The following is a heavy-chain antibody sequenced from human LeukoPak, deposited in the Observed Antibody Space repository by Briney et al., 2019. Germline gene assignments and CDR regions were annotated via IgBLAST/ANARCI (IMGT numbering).Heavy chain of an antibody. CDR1: GLTFSSYG. V-gene: IGHV3-33*06. CDR2: IWYDGSNK. J-gene: IGHJ4*02. Sequence: PGRSLRLSCAASGLTFSSYGMHWVRQAPGKGLEWVAVIWYDGSNKYYADSVKGRFTISRDNSKNTLYLQMNSLRAEDTAVYYCAKDYDFWSGYYDYWGQGTLVTVSS. D-gene: IGHD3-3*01. CDR3: AKDYDFWSGYYDY.